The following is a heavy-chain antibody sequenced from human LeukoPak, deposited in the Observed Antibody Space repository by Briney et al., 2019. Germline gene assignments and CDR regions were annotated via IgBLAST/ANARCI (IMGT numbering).Heavy chain of an antibody. V-gene: IGHV4-34*01. Sequence: SETLSLTCAVYGGSFSGYYWSWIRPPPGKGPEWIGEINHSGSTNYNPSLKSRVTISVDTSKNQFSLKLSSVTAADTAVYYCARGVVIAPQTFDYWGQGTLVTVSS. J-gene: IGHJ4*02. CDR2: INHSGST. CDR3: ARGVVIAPQTFDY. D-gene: IGHD2-21*01. CDR1: GGSFSGYY.